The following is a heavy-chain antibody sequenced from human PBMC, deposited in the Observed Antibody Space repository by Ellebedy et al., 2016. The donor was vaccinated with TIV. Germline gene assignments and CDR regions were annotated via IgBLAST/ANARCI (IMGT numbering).Heavy chain of an antibody. CDR2: ISNSGGDT. CDR1: GFSFSNYA. J-gene: IGHJ4*02. CDR3: AKSRDGYNLLDY. V-gene: IGHV3-23*01. D-gene: IGHD5-24*01. Sequence: GESLKISCAASGFSFSNYAITWVRQAPGKGLEWVSAISNSGGDTYYADSVKGRFTISRDNSKSTLYLQMHSLRAEDTAVYYCAKSRDGYNLLDYWGRGTLVTVSS.